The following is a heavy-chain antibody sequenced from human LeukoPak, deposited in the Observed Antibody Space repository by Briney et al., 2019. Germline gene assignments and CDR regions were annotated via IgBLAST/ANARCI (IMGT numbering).Heavy chain of an antibody. V-gene: IGHV1-69*13. CDR3: ARTIGGNMLGLGVVIPPYYYYYGMDV. J-gene: IGHJ6*02. CDR2: IIPIFGTA. CDR1: GGTFSSYA. D-gene: IGHD3-3*01. Sequence: ASVKVSCKASGGTFSSYAISWVRQAPGQGLEWMGGIIPIFGTANYAQKFQGRVTITADESTITAYMELSSLRSEDTAVYYCARTIGGNMLGLGVVIPPYYYYYGMDVWGQGTTVTVSS.